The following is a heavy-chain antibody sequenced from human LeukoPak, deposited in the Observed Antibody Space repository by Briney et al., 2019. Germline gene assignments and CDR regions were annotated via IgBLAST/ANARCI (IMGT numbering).Heavy chain of an antibody. V-gene: IGHV1-18*01. Sequence: GASVKVSCKASGDTFSSYGITWVRQAPGQGLEWMGWISAHYGNTNYEQQFQGRLTMTTDTSTNTAYMELRSLRPDDTAVYYCARDFFHGHCSGLTCFLLDSWGQGSLVAVSS. CDR2: ISAHYGNT. D-gene: IGHD2-15*01. CDR3: ARDFFHGHCSGLTCFLLDS. CDR1: GDTFSSYG. J-gene: IGHJ4*02.